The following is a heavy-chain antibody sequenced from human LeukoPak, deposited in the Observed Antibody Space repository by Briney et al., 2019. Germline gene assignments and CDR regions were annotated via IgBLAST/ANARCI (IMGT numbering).Heavy chain of an antibody. CDR3: ARGVSMTMGYWYFDL. J-gene: IGHJ2*01. V-gene: IGHV4-30-2*01. CDR2: IYHSGST. D-gene: IGHD4/OR15-4a*01. Sequence: SQTLSLTCAVSGGSISSGGYSWSWIRQPPGKGLEWIGYIYHSGSTYYNPSLKSRVTISVDWSKNQFSLKLSSVTAADTAVYYCARGVSMTMGYWYFDLWGRGTLVTVSS. CDR1: GGSISSGGYS.